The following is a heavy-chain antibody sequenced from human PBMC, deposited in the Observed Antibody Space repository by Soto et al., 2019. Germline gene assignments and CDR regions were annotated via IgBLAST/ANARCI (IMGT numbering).Heavy chain of an antibody. D-gene: IGHD4-17*01. CDR3: ARRVVDYAEIWFDP. CDR2: IYYSGST. Sequence: SETLSLTCTVSGGSISSYYWSWIRQPPGKGLEWIGYIYYSGSTNYNPSLKSRVTISVDTSKNQFSLKLSSVTAADTAVYYCARRVVDYAEIWFDPWGQGTLVTVSS. V-gene: IGHV4-59*01. CDR1: GGSISSYY. J-gene: IGHJ5*02.